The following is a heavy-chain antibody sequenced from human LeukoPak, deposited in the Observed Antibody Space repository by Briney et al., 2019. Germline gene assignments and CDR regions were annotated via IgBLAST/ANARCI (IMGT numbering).Heavy chain of an antibody. J-gene: IGHJ6*02. V-gene: IGHV4-59*01. CDR1: GGSISSYY. D-gene: IGHD1-26*01. Sequence: SETLSLTCTVSGGSISSYYWSWIRQPPGKGLEWIGYIYYSGSTNYNPSLKSRVTISLDTSKNQFSLKLSSVTAADTAVYYCARDRNRWEVPYFYYAMDVWGQGTTVTVSS. CDR2: IYYSGST. CDR3: ARDRNRWEVPYFYYAMDV.